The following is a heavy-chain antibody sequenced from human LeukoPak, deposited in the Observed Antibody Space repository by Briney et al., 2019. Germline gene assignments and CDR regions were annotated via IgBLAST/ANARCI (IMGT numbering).Heavy chain of an antibody. CDR1: GGSISSYY. CDR3: ARGRNSGYVRVFDI. CDR2: IYYSGST. D-gene: IGHD5-12*01. J-gene: IGHJ3*02. V-gene: IGHV4-59*01. Sequence: SETLSLTCTVSGGSISSYYWSWIRQPPGKGLEWIGYIYYSGSTNYNPSLKSRVTISVDTSKNQFSLKLSSVTAADTAVYYCARGRNSGYVRVFDIWGQGTMVTVSS.